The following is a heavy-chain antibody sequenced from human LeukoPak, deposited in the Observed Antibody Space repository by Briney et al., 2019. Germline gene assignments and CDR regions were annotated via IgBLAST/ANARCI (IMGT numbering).Heavy chain of an antibody. V-gene: IGHV4-59*01. D-gene: IGHD2-2*01. CDR1: GGSISSYY. CDR3: ARAPAGDAFDI. Sequence: SETLSLTCTVSGGSISSYYWSWIRQPPGKGLEWIGYIYYSGSTNYNPSLKSRVTISVDTSKNQFSLKLSSVTAADMAVYYCARAPAGDAFDIWGQGTMVTVSS. CDR2: IYYSGST. J-gene: IGHJ3*02.